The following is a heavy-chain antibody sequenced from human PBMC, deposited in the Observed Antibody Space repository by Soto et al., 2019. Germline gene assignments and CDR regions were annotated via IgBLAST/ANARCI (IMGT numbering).Heavy chain of an antibody. V-gene: IGHV1-69*01. D-gene: IGHD1-20*01. J-gene: IGHJ4*02. CDR2: IIPAFATP. CDR1: GGTMRSFA. Sequence: QVQLVQSGAEVKNPGSSVNVSCKTVGGTMRSFAFSWVRQAPGQGLEWMGGIIPAFATPNHAQKFQDRATISADESTSTVYMELRRLRSEDSALYFCVRGADVFGYNWKYVPFAVWGQGTQITVSS. CDR3: VRGADVFGYNWKYVPFAV.